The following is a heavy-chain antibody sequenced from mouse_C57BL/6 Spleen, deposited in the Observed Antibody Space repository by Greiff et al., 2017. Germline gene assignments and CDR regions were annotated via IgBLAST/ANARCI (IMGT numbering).Heavy chain of an antibody. CDR2: IYPSDSET. CDR3: ARRGTYPRYFDV. Sequence: VQLQQPGAELVRPGSSVKLSCKASGYTFTSYWMDWVKQRPGQGLEWIGNIYPSDSETHYNQKFKDKATLTVDKSSSTAYMQLSSLTSEDSAVYYCARRGTYPRYFDVWGTGTTVTVSS. D-gene: IGHD3-3*01. CDR1: GYTFTSYW. J-gene: IGHJ1*03. V-gene: IGHV1-61*01.